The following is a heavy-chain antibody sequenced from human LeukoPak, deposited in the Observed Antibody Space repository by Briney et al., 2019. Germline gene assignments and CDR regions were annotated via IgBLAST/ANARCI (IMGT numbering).Heavy chain of an antibody. CDR2: IYYSGST. CDR3: ARSAGTFPFDY. CDR1: GGSISSGGYS. Sequence: SETLSLTCAVSGGSISSGGYSWSWIRQPPGKGLEWIGYIYYSGSTNYNPSLKSRVTISVDKSKNQFSLKLSSVTAADTAVYYCARSAGTFPFDYWGQGTLVTVSS. D-gene: IGHD6-19*01. J-gene: IGHJ4*02. V-gene: IGHV4-61*05.